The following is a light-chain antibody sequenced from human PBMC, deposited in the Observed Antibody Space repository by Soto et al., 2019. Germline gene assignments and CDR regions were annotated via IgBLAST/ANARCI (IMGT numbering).Light chain of an antibody. CDR1: QSVSSY. CDR2: DAS. J-gene: IGKJ5*01. V-gene: IGKV3-11*01. CDR3: QQRSNWPPAPT. Sequence: EIVLTQSPGTLSLSPGERATLSCRASQSVSSYLAWYQQKPGQAPRLLIYDASNRATGIPARFSGSGSGTDFTLTISSLEPEDFAVYYCQQRSNWPPAPTFGQGTRLEIK.